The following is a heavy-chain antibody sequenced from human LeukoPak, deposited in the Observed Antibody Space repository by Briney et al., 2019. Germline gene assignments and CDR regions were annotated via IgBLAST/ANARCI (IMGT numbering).Heavy chain of an antibody. CDR3: ARKNDFDI. Sequence: SETLSLTCTVSGGSISSYFWSWIRQPPGKGLEWIGYISYSGSTDYNPSLKSRVTISVDTSKNQFSLKLRSVTAADTAVYYCARKNDFDIWGQGTLVTVSS. D-gene: IGHD2/OR15-2a*01. CDR1: GGSISSYF. CDR2: ISYSGST. J-gene: IGHJ3*02. V-gene: IGHV4-59*01.